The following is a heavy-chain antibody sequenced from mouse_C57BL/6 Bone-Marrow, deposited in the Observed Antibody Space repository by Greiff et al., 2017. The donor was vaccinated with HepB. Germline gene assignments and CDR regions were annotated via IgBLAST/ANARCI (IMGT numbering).Heavy chain of an antibody. CDR2: INPYNGDT. Sequence: EVQLVESGPELVKPGDSVKISCKASGYSFTGYFMNWVMQSHGKSLEWIGRINPYNGDTFYNQKFKGKATLTVDKSSSTAHMELRSLTSEDSAVYYCARYGSSFYAMDYWGQGTSVTVSS. CDR1: GYSFTGYF. CDR3: ARYGSSFYAMDY. V-gene: IGHV1-20*01. D-gene: IGHD1-1*01. J-gene: IGHJ4*01.